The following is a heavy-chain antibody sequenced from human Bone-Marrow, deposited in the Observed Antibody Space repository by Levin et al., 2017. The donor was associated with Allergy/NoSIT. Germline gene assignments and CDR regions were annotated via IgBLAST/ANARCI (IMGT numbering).Heavy chain of an antibody. V-gene: IGHV3-7*01. CDR1: GFTFSSYW. Sequence: GGSLRLSCAASGFTFSSYWMSWVRQAPGKGLEWVANIKQDGSEKYYVDSVKGRFTISRDNAKNSLYLQMNSLRAEDTAVYYCARDLLSSWSLEWLPLLDYWGQGTLVTVSS. D-gene: IGHD3-3*01. J-gene: IGHJ4*02. CDR2: IKQDGSEK. CDR3: ARDLLSSWSLEWLPLLDY.